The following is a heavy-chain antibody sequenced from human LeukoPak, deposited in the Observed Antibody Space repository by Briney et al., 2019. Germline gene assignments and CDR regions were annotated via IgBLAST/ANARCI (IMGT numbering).Heavy chain of an antibody. CDR3: ARDGGSGYFYG. CDR1: GFTVSTYY. V-gene: IGHV3-53*01. Sequence: GGSLRLSCAASGFTVSTYYMSWVRQAPGKGLEWASVIYSDGRTYYLDSVKGRFTISRDNSKNTLYLQMSSLRAEDTAAYYCARDGGSGYFYGWGRGTLVTVSS. D-gene: IGHD3-22*01. J-gene: IGHJ4*02. CDR2: IYSDGRT.